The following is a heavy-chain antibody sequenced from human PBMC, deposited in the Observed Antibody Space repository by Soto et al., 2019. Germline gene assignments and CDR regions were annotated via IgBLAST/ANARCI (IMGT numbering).Heavy chain of an antibody. CDR1: GFSFSTSGVG. Sequence: QITLKESGPTLVKPTQTLTLTCTFSGFSFSTSGVGVGWIRQPPGKALEWLALIYWDDDRRYSPSLRSRLTITKATSKNQVVLTMTNMDPVDTATYYCVSGSFPNWFDPWGQGTLVTVSS. CDR2: IYWDDDR. CDR3: VSGSFPNWFDP. J-gene: IGHJ5*02. D-gene: IGHD3-10*01. V-gene: IGHV2-5*02.